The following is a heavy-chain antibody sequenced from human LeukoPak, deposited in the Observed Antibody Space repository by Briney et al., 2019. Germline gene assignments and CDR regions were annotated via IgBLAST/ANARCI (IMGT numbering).Heavy chain of an antibody. V-gene: IGHV1-2*06. CDR2: INPNSGGT. CDR1: GYTFTGYY. CDR3: ARGGKNRFNWFDP. Sequence: ASVKVSCKASGYTFTGYYMHWGRQAPEQGLEWMGLINPNSGGTIYAQKFQGRVTLTRDTSITTAYMELSSLTSDDTAVYYCARGGKNRFNWFDPWGQGTLVTVSS. D-gene: IGHD2/OR15-2a*01. J-gene: IGHJ5*02.